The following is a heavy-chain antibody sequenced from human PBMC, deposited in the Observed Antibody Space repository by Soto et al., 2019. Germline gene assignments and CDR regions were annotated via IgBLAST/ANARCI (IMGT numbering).Heavy chain of an antibody. CDR2: INHSGST. V-gene: IGHV4-34*01. J-gene: IGHJ4*02. Sequence: PSETLSLTCAFYCGSFIGYYWSWIRQPPGKGLEWIGEINHSGSTNYNPSLKSRVTISVDTSKNQFSLKLSSVTAADTAVYYCARRLRNYDILTGPLSWGYYFDYWGQGTLVTVSS. D-gene: IGHD3-9*01. CDR3: ARRLRNYDILTGPLSWGYYFDY. CDR1: CGSFIGYY.